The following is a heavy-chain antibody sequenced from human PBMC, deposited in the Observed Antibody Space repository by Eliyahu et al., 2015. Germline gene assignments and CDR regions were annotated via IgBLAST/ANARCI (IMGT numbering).Heavy chain of an antibody. CDR1: XXSISSYY. D-gene: IGHD3-3*01. Sequence: QVQLQESGPGLVKPSETLSLTCTVSXXSISSYYXXWXRXXPGKGLEWIGYIYYSGSTNYNPSLKSRVTISVDTSKNQFSLKLSSVTAADTAVYYCARVLKPAYYDFWSGVPTSGYYYGMDVWGQGTTVTVSS. J-gene: IGHJ6*02. V-gene: IGHV4-59*01. CDR2: IYYSGST. CDR3: ARVLKPAYYDFWSGVPTSGYYYGMDV.